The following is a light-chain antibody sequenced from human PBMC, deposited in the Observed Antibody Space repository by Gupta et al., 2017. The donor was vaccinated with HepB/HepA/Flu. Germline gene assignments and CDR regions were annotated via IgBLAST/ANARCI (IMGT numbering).Light chain of an antibody. V-gene: IGKV3-15*01. CDR1: QSVSSN. Sequence: IVMTQSPATLSVSPGERATLSCRASQSVSSNLAWYQQKPGQAPRRLIYGASTRATGIPARFSGSGSGTEFTLNISSLQAEDFAVYYCQQYNNWPLTFGGGTKVEIK. J-gene: IGKJ4*01. CDR2: GAS. CDR3: QQYNNWPLT.